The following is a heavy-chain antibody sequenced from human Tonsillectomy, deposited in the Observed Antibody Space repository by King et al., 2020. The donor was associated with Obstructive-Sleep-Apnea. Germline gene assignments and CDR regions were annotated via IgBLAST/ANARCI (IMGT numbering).Heavy chain of an antibody. CDR3: ARDRVAVAGIGLYFDY. Sequence: HGQLVQSGAEVKKPGSSVKVSCKASGGTFSSYAISWVRQAPGQGLEWMGGIIPILGIANYAQKVQGRVTITADKSTSTAYMELSSLRSEDTAVYYCARDRVAVAGIGLYFDYWGQGTLVTVSS. J-gene: IGHJ4*02. CDR1: GGTFSSYA. CDR2: IIPILGIA. V-gene: IGHV1-69*09. D-gene: IGHD6-19*01.